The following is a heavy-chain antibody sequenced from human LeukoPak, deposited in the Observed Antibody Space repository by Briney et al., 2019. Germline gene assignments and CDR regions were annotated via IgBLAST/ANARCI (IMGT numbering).Heavy chain of an antibody. J-gene: IGHJ4*02. CDR3: AKEGDWTHEY. V-gene: IGHV3-7*03. Sequence: GGSLRLSCAASGFSSSTNWMDWIRQAPGKGLEWVANIKQDGSAKHYVDSVRGRFTISRDNAKDSLYLQMNSLTVEDTAVYYCAKEGDWTHEYWGQGTLVTVSS. CDR2: IKQDGSAK. CDR1: GFSSSTNW. D-gene: IGHD2-21*02.